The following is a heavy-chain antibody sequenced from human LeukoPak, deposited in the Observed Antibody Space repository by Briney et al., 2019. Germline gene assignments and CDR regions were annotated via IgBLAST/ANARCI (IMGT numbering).Heavy chain of an antibody. CDR1: GGSFSGYY. J-gene: IGHJ6*03. CDR2: INHSGST. CDR3: ARGRISSWYYYYMDV. V-gene: IGHV4-34*01. Sequence: PSETLSLTCAVYGGSFSGYYWSWIRQPPGKGLEWIGEINHSGSTNYNPSLKSRVTISVDTSKNQFSLKLSSVTAADTAAYYCARGRISSWYYYYMDVWGKGTTVTVSS. D-gene: IGHD6-13*01.